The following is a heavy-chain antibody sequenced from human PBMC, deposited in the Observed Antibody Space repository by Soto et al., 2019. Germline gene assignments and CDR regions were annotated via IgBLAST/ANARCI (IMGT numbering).Heavy chain of an antibody. CDR2: IIPILGIA. D-gene: IGHD1-26*01. J-gene: IGHJ4*02. CDR3: ARVGEQDWLDY. Sequence: GASVKVSCKASGGTLSIYTISWVRQAPGQGLEWMGRIIPILGIANYAQKFQGRVTITADKSTSTAYMELSSLRSEDTAVYYCARVGEQDWLDYWGQGTLVTVS. CDR1: GGTLSIYT. V-gene: IGHV1-69*02.